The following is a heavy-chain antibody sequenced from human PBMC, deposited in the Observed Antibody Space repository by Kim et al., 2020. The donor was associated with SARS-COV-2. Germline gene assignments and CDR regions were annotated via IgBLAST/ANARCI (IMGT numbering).Heavy chain of an antibody. J-gene: IGHJ4*02. D-gene: IGHD2-21*01. CDR1: GGSLSSSSFY. CDR3: ATLHIDDY. CDR2: IHYGRST. Sequence: SETLSLTCTVSGGSLSSSSFYWGWIRQPPGKGLEWIGSIHYGRSTYYNPSLKSRVSISVAMSINQVSPKLTSVTSADTAVYYWATLHIDDYWGQGTLVTV. V-gene: IGHV4-39*01.